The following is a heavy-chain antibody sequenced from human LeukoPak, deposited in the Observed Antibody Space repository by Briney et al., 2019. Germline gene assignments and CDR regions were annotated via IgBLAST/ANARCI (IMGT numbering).Heavy chain of an antibody. D-gene: IGHD5-18*01. Sequence: PSETLSLTCTVSGGSISSGGYYWTWIRQHPGKGLEWIGYLHYTGSTYYNPSLKSRVSISVDTSRKQFSLKLSSVTAADTAVYYCAGRMGTHLDYWGQGTLVSVSS. CDR2: LHYTGST. CDR3: AGRMGTHLDY. V-gene: IGHV4-31*03. CDR1: GGSISSGGYY. J-gene: IGHJ4*02.